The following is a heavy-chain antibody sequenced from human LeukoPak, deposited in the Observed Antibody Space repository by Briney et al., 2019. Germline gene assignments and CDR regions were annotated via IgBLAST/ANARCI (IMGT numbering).Heavy chain of an antibody. CDR2: ISGNDDGT. V-gene: IGHV3-23*01. D-gene: IGHD3-10*01. Sequence: GGSLRLSCAASGFTFSSYTMTWVRQAPGKGLEWVSSISGNDDGTYYADSVKGRFTISRDNSKNTLYLQMNSLRAEDTAIYYCAKRGPIYSASPGNYFDYWGQGTLVTVSS. CDR1: GFTFSSYT. CDR3: AKRGPIYSASPGNYFDY. J-gene: IGHJ4*02.